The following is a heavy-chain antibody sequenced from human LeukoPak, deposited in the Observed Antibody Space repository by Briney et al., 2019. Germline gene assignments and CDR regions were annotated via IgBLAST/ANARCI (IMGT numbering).Heavy chain of an antibody. Sequence: GGSLTLSCEGSGFDVSANYMNWVRQAPGKGLEWVSILYSGGTTYYADSVKGRFTVSRESSKNTLLLHMTSLRAEDTAVYYCARVGDHYHWYLDLWGRGTLVTASS. J-gene: IGHJ2*01. CDR3: ARVGDHYHWYLDL. CDR2: LYSGGTT. CDR1: GFDVSANY. V-gene: IGHV3-53*01. D-gene: IGHD3-10*01.